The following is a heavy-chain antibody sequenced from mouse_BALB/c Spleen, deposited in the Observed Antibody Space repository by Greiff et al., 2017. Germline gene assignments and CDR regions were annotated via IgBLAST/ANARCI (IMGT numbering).Heavy chain of an antibody. CDR3: ARKGITTVGDY. CDR2: ISSGGST. J-gene: IGHJ2*01. Sequence: EVKVVESGGGLVKPGGSLKLSCAASGFTFSSYAMSWVRQTPEKRLEWVATISSGGSTYYPDSVKGRFTISRDNARNILYLQMSSLRSEDTAMYYCARKGITTVGDYWGQGTTLTVSS. D-gene: IGHD1-1*01. V-gene: IGHV5-6-5*01. CDR1: GFTFSSYA.